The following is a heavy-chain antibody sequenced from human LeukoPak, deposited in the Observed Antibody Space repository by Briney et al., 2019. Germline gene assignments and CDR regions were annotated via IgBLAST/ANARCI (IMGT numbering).Heavy chain of an antibody. J-gene: IGHJ4*02. CDR2: IYYSGST. V-gene: IGHV4-59*01. Sequence: PSETLSLTCTVSGGSISSYYWSWIRQPPGKGLEWIGYIYYSGSTNYNPSLKSRVTISVDTSKNQFSLKLSSVAAADTAVYYCARGRFRYSSSWYVDYWGQGTLVTVSS. D-gene: IGHD6-13*01. CDR3: ARGRFRYSSSWYVDY. CDR1: GGSISSYY.